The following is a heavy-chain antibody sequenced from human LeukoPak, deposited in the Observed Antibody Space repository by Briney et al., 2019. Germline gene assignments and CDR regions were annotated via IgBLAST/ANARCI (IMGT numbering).Heavy chain of an antibody. CDR1: GYTFTGYY. D-gene: IGHD3-22*01. CDR2: INPNSGGT. CDR3: ARDLRDSSGYYTGDLSAFDI. Sequence: ASVKVSCKASGYTFTGYYMHWVRQAPGQGLEWMGWINPNSGGTNYAQKFQGRVTMTRDTSISTAYMELSRLRSDDTAVYYCARDLRDSSGYYTGDLSAFDIWGQGTMVTVSS. J-gene: IGHJ3*02. V-gene: IGHV1-2*02.